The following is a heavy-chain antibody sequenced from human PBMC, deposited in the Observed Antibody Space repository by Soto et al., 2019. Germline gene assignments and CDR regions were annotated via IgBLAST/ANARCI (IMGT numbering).Heavy chain of an antibody. Sequence: GESLKISCKGSGYSFTSYWISWVRQMPGKGLEWMGRIDPSDSYTNYSPSFQGHVTISADKSISTAYLQWSSLKASDTAMYYCARDGRFGELLKAENGMDVWGQGTPVTVSS. CDR1: GYSFTSYW. CDR2: IDPSDSYT. J-gene: IGHJ6*02. V-gene: IGHV5-10-1*01. CDR3: ARDGRFGELLKAENGMDV. D-gene: IGHD3-10*01.